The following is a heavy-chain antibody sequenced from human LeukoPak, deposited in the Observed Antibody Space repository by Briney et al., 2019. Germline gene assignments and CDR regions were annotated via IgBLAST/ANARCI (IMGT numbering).Heavy chain of an antibody. D-gene: IGHD6-6*01. CDR3: ARWEQLVGFDP. V-gene: IGHV4-39*07. Sequence: SETLSLTCTVSGGSISSSSYYWGWIRQPPGKGLVWIGSIYYSGSTYYNPSLKSRVTISVDTSKNQFSLKLSSVTAADTAVYYCARWEQLVGFDPWGQGTLVTVSS. J-gene: IGHJ5*02. CDR2: IYYSGST. CDR1: GGSISSSSYY.